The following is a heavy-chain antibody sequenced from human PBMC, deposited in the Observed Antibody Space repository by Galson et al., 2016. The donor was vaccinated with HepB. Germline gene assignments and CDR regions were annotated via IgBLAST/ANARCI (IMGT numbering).Heavy chain of an antibody. V-gene: IGHV5-10-1*01. CDR3: ARPMGRRTGPSQEAFYM. Sequence: QSGAEVKKPGDSLTISCKVSGDTFTTYWIGWVRQMPGKGLAWMGLIDPRDSYTNYSPSFQGHVTFSSDKSVNPAYLQWRSLKASDTAIYYCARPMGRRTGPSQEAFYMGGQATIVTLYS. CDR2: IDPRDSYT. D-gene: IGHD1-14*01. J-gene: IGHJ3*02. CDR1: GDTFTTYW.